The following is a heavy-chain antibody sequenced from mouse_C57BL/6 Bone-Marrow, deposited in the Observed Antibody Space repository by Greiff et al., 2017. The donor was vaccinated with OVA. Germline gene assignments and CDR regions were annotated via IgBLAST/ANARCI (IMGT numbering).Heavy chain of an antibody. Sequence: VQLQQSGAELARPGASVKLSCKASGYTFTSSGISWVKQRTGQGLEWIGEIYPRSGNTYYNEKFKGKATLTADKSSSTAYMELRSLTSEDSAVYFCARGIYYGPYWYFDVWGTGTTVTVSS. CDR2: IYPRSGNT. V-gene: IGHV1-81*01. J-gene: IGHJ1*03. CDR1: GYTFTSSG. CDR3: ARGIYYGPYWYFDV. D-gene: IGHD1-1*01.